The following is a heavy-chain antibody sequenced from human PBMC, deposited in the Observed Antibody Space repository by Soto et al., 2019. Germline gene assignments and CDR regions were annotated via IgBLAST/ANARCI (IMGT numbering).Heavy chain of an antibody. CDR3: VRVHQWLAITYFDY. Sequence: PSETLSLTCTVSGGSISGYYWTWIRQPAGKGLEWIGRIYTSGSTNYNPSLKSRVTMSVDTSTNQFSLILSSVTAADTAVYYCVRVHQWLAITYFDYWGQGTLVTAPQ. CDR1: GGSISGYY. V-gene: IGHV4-4*07. CDR2: IYTSGST. J-gene: IGHJ4*02. D-gene: IGHD6-19*01.